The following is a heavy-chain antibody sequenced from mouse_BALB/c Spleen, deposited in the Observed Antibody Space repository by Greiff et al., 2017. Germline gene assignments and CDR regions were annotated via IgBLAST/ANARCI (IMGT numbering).Heavy chain of an antibody. CDR1: GYAFTNYL. CDR2: INPGSGGT. D-gene: IGHD1-1*02. CDR3: ARDSYDPPFAY. V-gene: IGHV1-54*01. J-gene: IGHJ3*01. Sequence: QVQLKQSGAELVRPGTSVKVSCKASGYAFTNYLIEWVKQRPGQGLEWIGVINPGSGGTNYNEKFKGKATLTADKSSSTAYMQLSSLTSDDSAVYFCARDSYDPPFAYWGQGTLVTVSA.